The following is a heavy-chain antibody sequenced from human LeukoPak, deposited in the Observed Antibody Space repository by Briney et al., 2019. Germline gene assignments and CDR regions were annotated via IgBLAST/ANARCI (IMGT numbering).Heavy chain of an antibody. J-gene: IGHJ6*03. Sequence: ASVKVSCKASGYTFTSYGISWVRQAPGQGLEWMGWINAYNGNTNYAQKLQGRDTMTTDTSTSTAYMELRSLRSDDTAVYYCASGPSVVVPAATSYHYYYMDVWGKGTTVTVSS. CDR1: GYTFTSYG. CDR2: INAYNGNT. CDR3: ASGPSVVVPAATSYHYYYMDV. V-gene: IGHV1-18*01. D-gene: IGHD2-2*01.